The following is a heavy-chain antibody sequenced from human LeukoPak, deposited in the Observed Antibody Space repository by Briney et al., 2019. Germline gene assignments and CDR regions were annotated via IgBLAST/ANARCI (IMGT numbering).Heavy chain of an antibody. Sequence: SETLSLTCAVYGGSFSGYYWSWNRQPPGKGLEWIGEINHSGSTNYNPSLKSRVTISVDTSKNQFSLKLSSVTAADTAVYYCARGVLDYIWGQGTLVTVSS. V-gene: IGHV4-34*01. CDR1: GGSFSGYY. J-gene: IGHJ4*02. CDR2: INHSGST. D-gene: IGHD4-11*01. CDR3: ARGVLDYI.